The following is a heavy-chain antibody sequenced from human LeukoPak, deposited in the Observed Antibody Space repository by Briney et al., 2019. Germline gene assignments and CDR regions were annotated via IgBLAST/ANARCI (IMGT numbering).Heavy chain of an antibody. Sequence: SETLSLTCAVYGGSFSGYFWSWIRQPPGKGLEWIGEINNSGSTNYNPSLKSRATISVGTSKDQFSLKLTSVTAADTAVYYCATCYYYGSSGYYCDAFDIWGQGTMVTVSS. J-gene: IGHJ3*02. CDR2: INNSGST. D-gene: IGHD3-22*01. CDR1: GGSFSGYF. V-gene: IGHV4-34*01. CDR3: ATCYYYGSSGYYCDAFDI.